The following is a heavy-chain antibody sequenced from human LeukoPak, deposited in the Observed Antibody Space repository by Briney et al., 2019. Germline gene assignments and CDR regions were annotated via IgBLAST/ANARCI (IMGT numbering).Heavy chain of an antibody. CDR2: IYPGDSDT. CDR3: ARPPRGGTSKFDY. Sequence: GESLKISCKGFGYSFSTHWIAWVRQMPGKGLELMGIIYPGDSDTRYSPSSQGQVTISVDKSISTAYLQWSSLKASDTAMYYCARPPRGGTSKFDYWGQGTLISVSS. D-gene: IGHD1-7*01. V-gene: IGHV5-51*01. CDR1: GYSFSTHW. J-gene: IGHJ4*02.